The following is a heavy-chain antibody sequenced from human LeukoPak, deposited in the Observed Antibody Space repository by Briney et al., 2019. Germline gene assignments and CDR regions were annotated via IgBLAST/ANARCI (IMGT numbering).Heavy chain of an antibody. V-gene: IGHV3-23*01. D-gene: IGHD3-22*01. CDR2: ISDSGGRT. J-gene: IGHJ4*02. Sequence: GGSPRLSCAVSGITLSNDGMSWVRQAPGKGLEWVAGISDSGGRTNYADSVKGRFTISRDNPKNTIYLQMNSLRAEDTAVYFCAKRGVVIRVILVGFHKEAYYFDSWGQGALVTVSS. CDR1: GITLSNDG. CDR3: AKRGVVIRVILVGFHKEAYYFDS.